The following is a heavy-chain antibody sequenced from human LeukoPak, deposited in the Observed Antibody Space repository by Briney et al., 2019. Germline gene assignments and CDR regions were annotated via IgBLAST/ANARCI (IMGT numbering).Heavy chain of an antibody. Sequence: GGSLRLSCAASGFTFSSYEMNWVRQAPGKGLEWVSYISSSSSTIYYADSVKGRFTISRDNAKNSLYLQMNSLRAEDTALYYCARDKDYGATEGAFDIWGQGTMVTVSS. D-gene: IGHD4-17*01. J-gene: IGHJ3*02. CDR2: ISSSSSTI. CDR3: ARDKDYGATEGAFDI. V-gene: IGHV3-48*03. CDR1: GFTFSSYE.